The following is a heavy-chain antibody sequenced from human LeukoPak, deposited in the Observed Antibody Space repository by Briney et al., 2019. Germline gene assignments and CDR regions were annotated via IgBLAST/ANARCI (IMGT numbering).Heavy chain of an antibody. J-gene: IGHJ4*02. V-gene: IGHV3-30*04. CDR2: ISYDGNNK. CDR1: GFTFSSYS. Sequence: GGSLRLSCAASGFTFSSYSMHWVRQAPGKGLEWVAVISYDGNNKYYVDSLKGRFTISRDNSKNTLYLQMNSLRAEDMAVYYCARGYCGGGNCYSDYWGQGTLVIVSS. D-gene: IGHD2-15*01. CDR3: ARGYCGGGNCYSDY.